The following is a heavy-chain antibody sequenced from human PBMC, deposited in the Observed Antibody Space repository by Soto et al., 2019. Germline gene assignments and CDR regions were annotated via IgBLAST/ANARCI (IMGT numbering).Heavy chain of an antibody. D-gene: IGHD2-15*01. CDR1: GFTFSGYA. CDR2: IGTSGSNS. Sequence: GGSLRLSCAASGFTFSGYAMSWVRQAPGKGLEWVSTIGTSGSNSYYPDSVKGRFTISRDNSKNTLFLQMNSLRGEDTAVYYCAKRAVVGAARYFDYRGLGSLVTVSS. V-gene: IGHV3-23*01. CDR3: AKRAVVGAARYFDY. J-gene: IGHJ4*02.